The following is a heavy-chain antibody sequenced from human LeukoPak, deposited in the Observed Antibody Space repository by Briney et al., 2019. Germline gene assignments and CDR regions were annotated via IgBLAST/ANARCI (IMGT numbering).Heavy chain of an antibody. Sequence: GGSLRLSCAASGFTFSGSPMHWVRQASGKGREWVGRIRSKTNNYATAYAASVRGRFTISRDDSKNTAYLQMNSLKTEDTAVYFCTRLEAGADLDFWGQGTLVTVSS. CDR3: TRLEAGADLDF. D-gene: IGHD4-17*01. V-gene: IGHV3-73*01. J-gene: IGHJ4*02. CDR1: GFTFSGSP. CDR2: IRSKTNNYAT.